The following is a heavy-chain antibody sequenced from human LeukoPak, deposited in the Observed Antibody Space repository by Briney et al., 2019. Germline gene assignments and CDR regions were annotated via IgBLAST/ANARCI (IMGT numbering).Heavy chain of an antibody. Sequence: GGSLRLSCAASGFTFSDYYMSWIRQAPGKGLEWVSYISSSGSTKYYADSVKGRLTISRDNAKNSLSLQMNSLRAEDTAVYYCARVPPGTSQINYWGQGTLVTVSS. D-gene: IGHD1-1*01. V-gene: IGHV3-11*01. CDR3: ARVPPGTSQINY. CDR1: GFTFSDYY. CDR2: ISSSGSTK. J-gene: IGHJ4*02.